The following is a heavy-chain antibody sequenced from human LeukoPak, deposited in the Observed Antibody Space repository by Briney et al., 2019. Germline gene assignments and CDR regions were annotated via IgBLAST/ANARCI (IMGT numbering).Heavy chain of an antibody. J-gene: IGHJ6*02. V-gene: IGHV3-23*01. D-gene: IGHD4-17*01. CDR2: ISASGSAT. Sequence: GGSLRLSCAASGFIFSNYGMNWVRQAPGKGLEWVAAISASGSATSYADSVRGRFTISRDNSKSTTYLQMNSLRAEDTAVYYCAKHNGDYEYGMDVWGQGTTVTVSS. CDR3: AKHNGDYEYGMDV. CDR1: GFIFSNYG.